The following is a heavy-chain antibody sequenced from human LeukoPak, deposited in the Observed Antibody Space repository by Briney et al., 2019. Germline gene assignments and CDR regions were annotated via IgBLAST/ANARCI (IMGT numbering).Heavy chain of an antibody. D-gene: IGHD2-2*01. CDR1: GFTFSNYW. CDR3: ARVSPHCSTTSCYPYYFDR. J-gene: IGHJ4*02. CDR2: IKQDGSEK. Sequence: GGSLRLSCAASGFTFSNYWMSWVRQAPGKGLEWVANIKQDGSEKFYVDSVKGRFTISRDNAQNSVFLQMNSLRAEDTAVYYCARVSPHCSTTSCYPYYFDRWGQGTLVTVSS. V-gene: IGHV3-7*01.